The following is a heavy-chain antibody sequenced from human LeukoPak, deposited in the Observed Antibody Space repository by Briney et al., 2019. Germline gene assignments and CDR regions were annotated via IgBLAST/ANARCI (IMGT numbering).Heavy chain of an antibody. CDR2: IYHSGRA. V-gene: IGHV4-59*12. CDR1: GGSISSYY. Sequence: SETLSLTCTVSGGSISSYYWSWIRQPPGKGLEWIGIIYHSGRAYYSPSLKSRVTISVDTSKNQFSLHLSSMTAADTAVYYCAREGTSGWYNYWGQGTLVTVSS. CDR3: AREGTSGWYNY. D-gene: IGHD6-19*01. J-gene: IGHJ4*02.